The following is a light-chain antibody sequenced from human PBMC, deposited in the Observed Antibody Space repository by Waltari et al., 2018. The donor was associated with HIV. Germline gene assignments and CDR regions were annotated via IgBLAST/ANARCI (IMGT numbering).Light chain of an antibody. J-gene: IGKJ1*01. CDR2: GTS. Sequence: DILMSQSPARLSVSRGDSPTLSCRASQSVNSNLAWYHQKPGQTPRLLIYGTSTRATDIPARFSGSGSGTEFTLTISSLQSEDFAVYYCHHYNNWRETFGQGTKVEIK. V-gene: IGKV3-15*01. CDR1: QSVNSN. CDR3: HHYNNWRET.